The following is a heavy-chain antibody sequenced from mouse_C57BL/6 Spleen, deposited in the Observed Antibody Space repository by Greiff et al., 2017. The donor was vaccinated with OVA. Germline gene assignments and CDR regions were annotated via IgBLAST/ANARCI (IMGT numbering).Heavy chain of an antibody. CDR2: IDPSDSYT. J-gene: IGHJ1*03. CDR3: ARRGGSTGYFDV. Sequence: VQLQQPGAELVKPGASVKLSCKASGYTFTSYWMQWVKQRPGQGLEWIGEIDPSDSYTNYNQKFKGKATLTVDTSSSTAYMQLSSLTSEDSAVYYCARRGGSTGYFDVWGTGTTVTVSS. V-gene: IGHV1-50*01. CDR1: GYTFTSYW. D-gene: IGHD1-1*01.